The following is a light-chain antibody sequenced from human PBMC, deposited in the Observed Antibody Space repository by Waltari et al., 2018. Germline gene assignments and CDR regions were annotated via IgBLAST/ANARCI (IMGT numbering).Light chain of an antibody. V-gene: IGKV2-29*02. CDR2: GVS. CDR3: KQAVQTPPT. CDR1: LSLLHTNGNTY. J-gene: IGKJ1*01. Sequence: DIVLTQTPLSLPVTPGEPASISCRSSLSLLHTNGNTYLYWFLQKPGQPPRLLMYGVSNRFTGVADRFSGSGSGTDFTLKISRVEAEDVGIYYCKQAVQTPPTFGQGTKVEIK.